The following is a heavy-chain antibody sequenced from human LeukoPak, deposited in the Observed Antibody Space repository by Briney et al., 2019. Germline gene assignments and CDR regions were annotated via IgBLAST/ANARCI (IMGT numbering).Heavy chain of an antibody. J-gene: IGHJ3*02. D-gene: IGHD4-17*01. CDR2: ISYIGST. CDR3: ARDLVTVTKGFDI. V-gene: IGHV4-59*11. CDR1: DDSFSSHY. Sequence: PSATLSLTCAVSDDSFSSHYWSWIRQPPGKGLEWIGYISYIGSTNYNPSLKSRVTISIDTSRNQFSLRLSSVTAADTALYYCARDLVTVTKGFDIWGQGTMVSVSS.